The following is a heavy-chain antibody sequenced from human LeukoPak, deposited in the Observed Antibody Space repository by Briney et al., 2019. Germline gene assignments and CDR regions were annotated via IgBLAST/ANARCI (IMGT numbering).Heavy chain of an antibody. CDR2: TNPNSGNT. J-gene: IGHJ4*02. CDR1: GYTFTSYD. D-gene: IGHD6-19*01. Sequence: ASVKVSCKASGYTFTSYDIYWVRQAAGQGLEWMGWTNPNSGNTGYTQKFQGRVTMTRNTSISTAYMELSSLRSEDTALYYCARGHEWAPNSSPGYWGQGTLVTVSS. V-gene: IGHV1-8*01. CDR3: ARGHEWAPNSSPGY.